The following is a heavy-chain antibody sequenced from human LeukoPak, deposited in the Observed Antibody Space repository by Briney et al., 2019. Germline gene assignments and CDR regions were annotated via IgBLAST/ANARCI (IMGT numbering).Heavy chain of an antibody. V-gene: IGHV3-30*02. CDR2: IRYDGSNK. CDR1: GFTFSSYG. CDR3: AKISNYYDSSGPDY. Sequence: PGGSLRLSCAASGFTFSSYGMHWVRQAPGKGLEWVAFIRYDGSNKYYADSVKGRFTISRDNSKNTLYLQMNSLRAEDTAVYYCAKISNYYDSSGPDYWGQGTLVTVSS. D-gene: IGHD3-22*01. J-gene: IGHJ4*02.